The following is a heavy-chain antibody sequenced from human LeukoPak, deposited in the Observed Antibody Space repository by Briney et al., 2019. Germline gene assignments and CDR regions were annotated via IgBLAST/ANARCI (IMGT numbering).Heavy chain of an antibody. Sequence: ASVKVSCKASGGTFSSYAISWMRQAPGQGLEWMGGIIPIFGTANYAQKFQGRVTITADESTSTAYMELSSLRSEDTAVYYCAREGITMVRGAINWFDPWGQGTLVTVSS. CDR1: GGTFSSYA. CDR2: IIPIFGTA. D-gene: IGHD3-10*01. CDR3: AREGITMVRGAINWFDP. J-gene: IGHJ5*02. V-gene: IGHV1-69*13.